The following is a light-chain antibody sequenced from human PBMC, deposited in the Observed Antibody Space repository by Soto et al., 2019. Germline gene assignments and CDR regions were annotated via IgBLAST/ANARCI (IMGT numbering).Light chain of an antibody. CDR2: GAS. J-gene: IGKJ4*01. CDR3: RQYGSSPPT. CDR1: QSVSQNF. V-gene: IGKV3-20*01. Sequence: EIVLTQSPGTRSLSPGERATLSCRASQSVSQNFLAWYQQKPGQAPRLLINGASSRATGIPDRFSGSGSGTDFSLTIDRLEPEDFAVYFCRQYGSSPPTFGGGTKVAIK.